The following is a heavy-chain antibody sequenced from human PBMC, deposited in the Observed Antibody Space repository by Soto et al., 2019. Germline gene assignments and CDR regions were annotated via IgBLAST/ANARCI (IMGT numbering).Heavy chain of an antibody. V-gene: IGHV1-8*01. CDR3: AIGSGYPIFDY. J-gene: IGHJ4*02. D-gene: IGHD3-22*01. CDR1: GYTFTSYD. CDR2: MNSNSGNT. Sequence: GASVKVSCKASGYTFTSYDINWVRQATGQGLEWMGWMNSNSGNTGYAQKFQGRVTMTRNTSISTAYMELSSLRSDDTAVYYCAIGSGYPIFDYWGQGTLVTVSS.